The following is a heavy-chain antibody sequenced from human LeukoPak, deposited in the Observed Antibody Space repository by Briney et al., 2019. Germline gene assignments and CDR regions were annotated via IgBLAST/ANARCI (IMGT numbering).Heavy chain of an antibody. J-gene: IGHJ5*02. CDR3: ARTTYSSPCGFDL. V-gene: IGHV3-23*01. CDR1: GFTFSSYA. CDR2: ISGSGGST. Sequence: GGSLRLSCAASGFTFSSYAMSWVRQAPGKGLEWVSAISGSGGSTYYADSVKGRFTISRDNSKNSLYLQMNSLRAEDTAVYYCARTTYSSPCGFDLWGQGTLVTVSS. D-gene: IGHD6-13*01.